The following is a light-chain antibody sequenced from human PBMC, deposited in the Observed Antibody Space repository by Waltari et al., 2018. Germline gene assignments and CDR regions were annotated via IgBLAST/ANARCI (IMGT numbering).Light chain of an antibody. CDR1: QSIGSR. Sequence: EIVLTQSPDFQSVTPEEKVTITCRASQSIGSRLHWYQQKPNPFPKLLIKSASQSISGVPSRCSGSGSGTDFTRTINILEAEDAAVYYCHQIASLPRTFGPGTKVEIK. V-gene: IGKV6D-21*02. CDR2: SAS. J-gene: IGKJ1*01. CDR3: HQIASLPRT.